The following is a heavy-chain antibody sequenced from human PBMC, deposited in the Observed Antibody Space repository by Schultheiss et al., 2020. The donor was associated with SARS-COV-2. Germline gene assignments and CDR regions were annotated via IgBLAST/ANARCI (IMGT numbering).Heavy chain of an antibody. CDR1: GGSISSYY. CDR2: IYYSGST. Sequence: SETLSLTCTVSGGSISSYYWSWIRQPPGKGLEWIGSIYYSGSTYYNPSLKIRVTISVDTSKNQFTLKLSSVTAADTAVYYCAILLRGAFDPWGQGTLVTVSS. J-gene: IGHJ5*02. CDR3: AILLRGAFDP. D-gene: IGHD1-26*01. V-gene: IGHV4-59*05.